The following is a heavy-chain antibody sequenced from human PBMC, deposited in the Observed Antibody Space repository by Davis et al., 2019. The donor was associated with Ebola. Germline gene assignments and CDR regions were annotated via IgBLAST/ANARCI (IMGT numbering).Heavy chain of an antibody. D-gene: IGHD1-26*01. J-gene: IGHJ4*02. CDR1: GGSISSYY. Sequence: PGGSLRLSCTVSGGSISSYYWSWIRQLPGKGLEWIGEINHSGSTNYNPSLKSRVTISVDTSKNQFSLKLSSVTAADTAVYYCACGIVGATEYYWGQGTLVTVSS. CDR3: ACGIVGATEYY. CDR2: INHSGST. V-gene: IGHV4-34*01.